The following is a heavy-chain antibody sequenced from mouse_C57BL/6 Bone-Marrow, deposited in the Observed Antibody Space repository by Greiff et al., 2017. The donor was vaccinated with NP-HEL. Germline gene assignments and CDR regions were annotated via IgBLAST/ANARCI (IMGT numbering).Heavy chain of an antibody. CDR1: GYTFTSYW. D-gene: IGHD1-1*01. V-gene: IGHV1-55*01. CDR2: IYPGSGST. Sequence: VQLQQSGAELVKPGASVKMSCKASGYTFTSYWITWVKQRPGQGLEWIGDIYPGSGSTNYNEKFKSKATLTVDTSSSTAYMQLSSLTSEDSAVYYCAASYYYGSRGYFDYWGQGTTLTVSS. J-gene: IGHJ2*01. CDR3: AASYYYGSRGYFDY.